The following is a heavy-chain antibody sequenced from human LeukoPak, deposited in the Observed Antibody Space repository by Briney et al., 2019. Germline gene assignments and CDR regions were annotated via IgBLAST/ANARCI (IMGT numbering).Heavy chain of an antibody. J-gene: IGHJ4*02. V-gene: IGHV3-13*01. CDR3: ASSPAYSSSWYAIDN. Sequence: GGSQRLSCAASGFTFSNYDMHWVRQAAGKGLEWVSGIGTAGDTYYPGSVKGRFTISRENAKNSLYLHMNSLSAGDTAVYYCASSPAYSSSWYAIDNWGQGTLVTVSS. CDR2: IGTAGDT. CDR1: GFTFSNYD. D-gene: IGHD6-13*01.